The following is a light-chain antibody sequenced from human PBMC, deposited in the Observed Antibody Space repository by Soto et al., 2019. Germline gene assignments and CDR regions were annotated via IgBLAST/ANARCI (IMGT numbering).Light chain of an antibody. CDR1: SDDVGGFNS. CDR3: SSYAGSNNWV. V-gene: IGLV2-8*01. J-gene: IGLJ3*02. Sequence: QSALTQPPSASGSPGQSVTISCTGTSDDVGGFNSVSWYQQHPGKAPQVVIYDVTRRPSGVPDRFSGSKSGSTASLTVSGLQAEDEADYYCSSYAGSNNWVFGGGTQLTVL. CDR2: DVT.